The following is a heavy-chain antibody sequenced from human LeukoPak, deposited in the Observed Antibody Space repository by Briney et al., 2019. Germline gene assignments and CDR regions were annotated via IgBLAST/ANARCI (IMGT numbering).Heavy chain of an antibody. Sequence: GGSLRLSCAASGFTFSGSAMHWVRQASGKGLEWLGRIRSKADSYTTAYAASVKGRFIVSRDDSKNTAYLQMNSLKTEDTAVYYCRAAADLNDYWGQGTLATVSS. CDR2: IRSKADSYTT. J-gene: IGHJ4*02. CDR3: RAAADLNDY. D-gene: IGHD6-13*01. V-gene: IGHV3-73*01. CDR1: GFTFSGSA.